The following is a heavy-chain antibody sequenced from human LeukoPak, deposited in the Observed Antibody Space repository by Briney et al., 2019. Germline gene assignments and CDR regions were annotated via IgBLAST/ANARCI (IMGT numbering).Heavy chain of an antibody. CDR2: IRYDGSNK. J-gene: IGHJ4*02. V-gene: IGHV3-30*02. CDR1: GFTFSSYG. CDR3: AKELDYGGYISSRGLDY. D-gene: IGHD4-17*01. Sequence: GGSLRLSCAASGFTFSSYGMHWVRQAPGKGLEWVAFIRYDGSNKYYADCVKGRFTISRDNSKNTLYLQMNSLRAEDTAVYYCAKELDYGGYISSRGLDYWGQGTLVTVSS.